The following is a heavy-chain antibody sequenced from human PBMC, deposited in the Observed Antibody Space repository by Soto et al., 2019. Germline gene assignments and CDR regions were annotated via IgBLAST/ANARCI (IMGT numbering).Heavy chain of an antibody. J-gene: IGHJ4*02. CDR1: GFTFNNYA. V-gene: IGHV3-30*09. D-gene: IGHD3-22*01. Sequence: QVQLVESGGGVVQPGRSLRLSCAASGFTFNNYAMHWVRQAPGKGLEWVAVISYDGNNQYYADSVKGRFAISRDNSKNTLYQKMNSLRDEDTAVYYCARDRVYYYDSSGYYNFEYWGQGSLVTVSS. CDR3: ARDRVYYYDSSGYYNFEY. CDR2: ISYDGNNQ.